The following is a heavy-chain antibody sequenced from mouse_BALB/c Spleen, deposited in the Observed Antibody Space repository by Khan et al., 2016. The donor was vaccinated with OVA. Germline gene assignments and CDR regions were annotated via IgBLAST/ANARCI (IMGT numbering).Heavy chain of an antibody. D-gene: IGHD1-1*01. CDR3: ARDYGSRFWFAY. CDR1: GYTFANYI. V-gene: IGHV1S136*01. CDR2: INPHNDGT. J-gene: IGHJ3*01. Sequence: VQLKQSGPELVKPGASVKMSCKASGYTFANYIIHWVKQKPGQGLEWIGYINPHNDGTKYNEKFKGKATLTSDKSSSTAYMELSGLTSEDSAVYYCARDYGSRFWFAYWGQGTLVTVSA.